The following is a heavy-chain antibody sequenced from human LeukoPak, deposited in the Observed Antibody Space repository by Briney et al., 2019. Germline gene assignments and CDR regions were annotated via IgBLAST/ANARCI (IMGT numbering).Heavy chain of an antibody. CDR3: ARGGVTEDNWFDP. Sequence: ASVKVSCKASGYTFTGYYMHWVRQAPGQGLEWMGWINPNSGGTNYAQKFQGRVTMTRDTSTSTVYMELSSLRSEDTAVYYCARGGVTEDNWFDPWGQGTLVTVSS. D-gene: IGHD2-21*02. CDR1: GYTFTGYY. V-gene: IGHV1-2*02. CDR2: INPNSGGT. J-gene: IGHJ5*02.